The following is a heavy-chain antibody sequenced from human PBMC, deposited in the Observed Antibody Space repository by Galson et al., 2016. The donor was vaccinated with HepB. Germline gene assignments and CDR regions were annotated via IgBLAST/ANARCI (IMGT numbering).Heavy chain of an antibody. Sequence: ETLSLTCAVSGDSISSTYWRSWVRQPPGKGLEWIGEITPNGGTNYNPSLRSRVTITEDRSKNQFSLRLSSVTAADTAVYYCAAHPVDFSYWGQGMLVTVSS. CDR1: GDSISSTYW. D-gene: IGHD3/OR15-3a*01. CDR3: AAHPVDFSY. V-gene: IGHV4-4*02. CDR2: ITPNGGT. J-gene: IGHJ4*02.